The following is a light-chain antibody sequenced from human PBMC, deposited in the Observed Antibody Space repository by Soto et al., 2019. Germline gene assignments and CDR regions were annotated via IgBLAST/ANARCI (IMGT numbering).Light chain of an antibody. CDR3: SSYTPGNTL. V-gene: IGLV2-14*01. CDR1: SSDIGGYNY. Sequence: QSALTQPASVSGSPGQSIAISCTGTSSDIGGYNYVSWYQQHPGKAPKLILYDVGTRPSGVSDRFSGSKSGNTASLTISGLQAEDEADYYCSSYTPGNTLFGTGTKVTVL. J-gene: IGLJ1*01. CDR2: DVG.